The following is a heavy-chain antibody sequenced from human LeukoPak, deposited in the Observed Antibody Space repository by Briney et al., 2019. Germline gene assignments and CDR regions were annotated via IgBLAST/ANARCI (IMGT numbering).Heavy chain of an antibody. V-gene: IGHV3-21*04. CDR2: ISTSSSYI. Sequence: GGSLRLSCAASGFTFSSYEMNWVRQAPGKGLEWVSSISTSSSYIYYADSVKGRFTISRDNAKNSLYLQMNSLRAEDTAVYYCAKDRYYYDSSGSDYWGQGTLVTVSS. CDR1: GFTFSSYE. CDR3: AKDRYYYDSSGSDY. J-gene: IGHJ4*02. D-gene: IGHD3-22*01.